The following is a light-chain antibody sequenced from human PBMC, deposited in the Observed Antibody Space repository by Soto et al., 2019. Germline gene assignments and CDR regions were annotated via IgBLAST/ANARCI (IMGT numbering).Light chain of an antibody. V-gene: IGKV1-39*01. J-gene: IGKJ4*01. CDR1: QYIGRY. CDR3: QQTYRTPLT. Sequence: DIQMTQSPSSLSASVGDRVTITCRAGQYIGRYLNWYQQKPGKAPKLLIYAASSLHSGVPSRFSGSGSVTDFTLTISSLQPEDFATYSCQQTYRTPLTFGGGTKVDIK. CDR2: AAS.